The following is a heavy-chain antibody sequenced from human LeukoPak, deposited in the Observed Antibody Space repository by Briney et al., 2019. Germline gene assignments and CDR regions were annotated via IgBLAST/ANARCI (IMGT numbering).Heavy chain of an antibody. J-gene: IGHJ3*02. CDR1: GFAFSNTG. CDR3: ACVGFTNYAFDI. CDR2: ISPTGEGT. V-gene: IGHV3-23*01. D-gene: IGHD2-8*01. Sequence: PGGPLRLSCAASGFAFSNTGMTWVRQAPGRGLEWVSTISPTGEGTHYADSVKGRFTISRDNSKNTLYLQMNSLRAEDTAVYYCACVGFTNYAFDIWGQGTMVTVSS.